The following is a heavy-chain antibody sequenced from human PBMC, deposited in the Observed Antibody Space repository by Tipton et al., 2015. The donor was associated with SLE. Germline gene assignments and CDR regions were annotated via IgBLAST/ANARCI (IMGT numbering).Heavy chain of an antibody. V-gene: IGHV4-59*01. Sequence: TLSLTCTVSGDSISSYYWIWIRQPPGKGLEWIGPIYYSGSTRYNPSLRGRVIISVDTSGNQLSLVPSSVTAADTAVYYCARDYRGYSGDGPLDSWGRRVLAAGSS. D-gene: IGHD5-12*01. J-gene: IGHJ4*02. CDR1: GDSISSYY. CDR2: IYYSGST. CDR3: ARDYRGYSGDGPLDS.